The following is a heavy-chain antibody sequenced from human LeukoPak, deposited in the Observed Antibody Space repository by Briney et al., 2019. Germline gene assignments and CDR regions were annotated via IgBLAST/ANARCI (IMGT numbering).Heavy chain of an antibody. J-gene: IGHJ3*02. CDR1: GFTFSSYS. D-gene: IGHD2-15*01. CDR3: ARDQGVVAAHDAFDI. V-gene: IGHV3-48*01. CDR2: ISSSSSTI. Sequence: GGSLRLFCAASGFTFSSYSMNWVRQAPGKGLEWVSYISSSSSTIYYADSVKGRFTISRDNAKNSLYLQMNSLRAEDTAVYYCARDQGVVAAHDAFDIWGQGTMVTVSS.